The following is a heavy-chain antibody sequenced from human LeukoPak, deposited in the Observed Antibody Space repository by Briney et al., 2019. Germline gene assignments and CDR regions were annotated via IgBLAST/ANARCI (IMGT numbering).Heavy chain of an antibody. CDR1: GGSFSGYY. CDR3: AGSMVRGVIRGYYYYMDV. V-gene: IGHV4-34*01. J-gene: IGHJ6*03. D-gene: IGHD3-10*01. Sequence: SETLSLTCAVYGGSFSGYYWSWIRQPPGKGLEWIGEINHSGSTNYNPSPKSRVTISVDTSKNQFSLKLSSVTAADTAVYYCAGSMVRGVIRGYYYYMDVWGKGTTVTISS. CDR2: INHSGST.